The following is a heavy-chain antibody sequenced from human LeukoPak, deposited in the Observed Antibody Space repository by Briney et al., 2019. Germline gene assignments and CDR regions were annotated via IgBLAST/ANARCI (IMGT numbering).Heavy chain of an antibody. CDR3: AKGMAAAVLLGGMDV. CDR2: ISGGGDRT. CDR1: GFTFSSYA. Sequence: PGGSLRLSCASSGFTFSSYAMSCVRQAPGKGLEWVSVISGGGDRTYYADSVKGRFIISRDNFKNTLYLQMNSLRAEESALYYCAKGMAAAVLLGGMDVWGQGTTVTVSS. V-gene: IGHV3-23*01. J-gene: IGHJ6*02. D-gene: IGHD6-13*01.